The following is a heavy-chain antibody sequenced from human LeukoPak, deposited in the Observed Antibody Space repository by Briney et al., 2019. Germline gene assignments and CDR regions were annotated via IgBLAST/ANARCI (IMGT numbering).Heavy chain of an antibody. V-gene: IGHV1-69*13. Sequence: GASVKVSCKASGGTFSSYAINWVRQAPGLGLEWMGGIIPIFGTANYAQKFQGRVTITADESTSTAYMELSSLRSEDTAVYYCALTRGYYVVATAIRNFDYWGQGTLVTVSS. CDR3: ALTRGYYVVATAIRNFDY. CDR2: IIPIFGTA. J-gene: IGHJ4*02. D-gene: IGHD2-21*02. CDR1: GGTFSSYA.